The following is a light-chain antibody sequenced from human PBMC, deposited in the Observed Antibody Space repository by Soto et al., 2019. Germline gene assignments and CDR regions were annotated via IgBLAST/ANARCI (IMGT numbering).Light chain of an antibody. J-gene: IGKJ2*01. V-gene: IGKV3-15*01. Sequence: DIVLTQSPATLSVSPGDTVTLSCRASESLFGFLAWYQQKPGQAPRLLMYGVSTRATGIPARFSGGGSATDFTLTISSLQSEDCAFYFCQSYNDWRFACGLGTRLEI. CDR1: ESLFGF. CDR2: GVS. CDR3: QSYNDWRFA.